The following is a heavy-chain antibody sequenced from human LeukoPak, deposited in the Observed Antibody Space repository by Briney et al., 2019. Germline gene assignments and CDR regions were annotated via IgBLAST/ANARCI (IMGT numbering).Heavy chain of an antibody. CDR3: ARDPPIPAALHYNWFDP. J-gene: IGHJ5*02. Sequence: PGGSLRLSCAASGFTFSSYSMNWVHQTPGKGLEWVSSISSSSSYIYYADSVKGRFTISRDNAKNSLYLQMNSLRAEDTAVYYCARDPPIPAALHYNWFDPWGQGTLVTVSS. D-gene: IGHD2-2*01. V-gene: IGHV3-21*06. CDR2: ISSSSSYI. CDR1: GFTFSSYS.